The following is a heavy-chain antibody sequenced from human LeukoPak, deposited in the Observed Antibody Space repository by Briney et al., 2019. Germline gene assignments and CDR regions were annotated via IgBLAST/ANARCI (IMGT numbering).Heavy chain of an antibody. D-gene: IGHD5-18*01. CDR3: ARVWGRGYSYVDY. Sequence: SETLSLTCTVSGGSISSSSYYWGWIRQPPGKGLEWIGSIYYSGSTYYNPSLKSRVTISVDTSKNQFSLKLSSVTAADTAVYYCARVWGRGYSYVDYWGQGTLVTVSS. CDR1: GGSISSSSYY. V-gene: IGHV4-39*07. J-gene: IGHJ4*02. CDR2: IYYSGST.